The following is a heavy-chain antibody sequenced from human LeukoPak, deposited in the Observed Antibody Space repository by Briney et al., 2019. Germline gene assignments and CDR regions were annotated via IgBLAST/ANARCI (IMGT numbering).Heavy chain of an antibody. D-gene: IGHD3-10*01. CDR2: IGTVGDT. V-gene: IGHV3-13*01. Sequence: GPLTLSCAASGVSFSNYDVYWVGQATGKGRDWVSVIGTVGDTDYAGSVKGRFNISRENAKNPLFSQMPAGDTVVKDVLRGLIITLDFWGRGTLVTVSS. J-gene: IGHJ4*02. CDR1: GVSFSNYD. CDR3: LIITLDF.